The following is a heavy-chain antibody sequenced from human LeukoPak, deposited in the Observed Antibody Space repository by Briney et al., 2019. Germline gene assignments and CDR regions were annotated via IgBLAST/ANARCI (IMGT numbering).Heavy chain of an antibody. CDR1: GFTFDDYA. CDR2: ISWNSGSI. Sequence: PGRSLRLSCAASGFTFDDYAMHWVRQAPGKGLEWVSGISWNSGSIGHADSVKGRFTISRDNAKNSLYLQMNSLRAEDTALYYCAKDSTTVVTPGFDYWGQGTLVTVSS. CDR3: AKDSTTVVTPGFDY. J-gene: IGHJ4*02. D-gene: IGHD4-23*01. V-gene: IGHV3-9*01.